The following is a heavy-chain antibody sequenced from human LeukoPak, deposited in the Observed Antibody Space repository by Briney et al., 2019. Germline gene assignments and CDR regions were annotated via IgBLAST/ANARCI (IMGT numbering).Heavy chain of an antibody. CDR2: IYYSGST. Sequence: SETLSLTCTVSGGSISSYYWSWIRQPPGKGLEWIGYIYYSGSTNYNPSLKSRVTISVDTSKNQFSLKLSSVTAADTAVYYCARDHGAPPKPPYSSYGMDVWGQGPTVPVPS. V-gene: IGHV4-59*01. J-gene: IGHJ6*02. CDR1: GGSISSYY. D-gene: IGHD4-17*01. CDR3: ARDHGAPPKPPYSSYGMDV.